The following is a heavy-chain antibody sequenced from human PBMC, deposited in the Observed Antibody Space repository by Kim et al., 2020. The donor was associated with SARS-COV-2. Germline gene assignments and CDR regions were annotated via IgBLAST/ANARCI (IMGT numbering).Heavy chain of an antibody. CDR3: ARNYDSSGYPLATFDY. V-gene: IGHV4-59*01. CDR1: GGSISSYY. CDR2: IYYSGST. D-gene: IGHD3-22*01. Sequence: SETLSLTCTVSGGSISSYYWSWIRQPPGKGLEWIGYIYYSGSTNYNPSLKSRVTISVDTSKNQFSLKLSSVTAADTAVYYCARNYDSSGYPLATFDYWGQGTLVTGSS. J-gene: IGHJ4*02.